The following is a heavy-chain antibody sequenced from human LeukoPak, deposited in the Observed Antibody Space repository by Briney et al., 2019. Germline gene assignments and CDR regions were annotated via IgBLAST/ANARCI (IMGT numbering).Heavy chain of an antibody. J-gene: IGHJ6*03. Sequence: PSETLSLTCTVSGGSISSGGYYWSWIRQPPGKGLEWIGYIYHSGSTYYNPSLKSRVTISVDRSKNQFSLKLSSVTAADTAVYYCARKRTKRHLWEPRDGWYYYYYMDVWGKGTTVTVSS. V-gene: IGHV4-30-2*01. CDR3: ARKRTKRHLWEPRDGWYYYYYMDV. CDR2: IYHSGST. D-gene: IGHD5-18*01. CDR1: GGSISSGGYY.